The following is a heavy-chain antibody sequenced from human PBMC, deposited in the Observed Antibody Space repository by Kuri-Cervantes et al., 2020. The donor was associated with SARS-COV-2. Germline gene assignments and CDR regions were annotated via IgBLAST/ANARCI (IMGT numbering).Heavy chain of an antibody. V-gene: IGHV3-23*01. Sequence: ETLSLTCAASGFTFSSYAMGWVRQAPGKGLEWVSAISGSGGSTYYADSVKGRFTISRDNSKNTLYLQMNSLRAEDTAVYYCAKDPPLLRYFQHWGQGTLVTVSS. CDR1: GFTFSSYA. D-gene: IGHD2-15*01. J-gene: IGHJ1*01. CDR3: AKDPPLLRYFQH. CDR2: ISGSGGST.